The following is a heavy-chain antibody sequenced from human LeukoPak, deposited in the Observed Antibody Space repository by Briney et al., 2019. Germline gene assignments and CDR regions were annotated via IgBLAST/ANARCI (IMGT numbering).Heavy chain of an antibody. V-gene: IGHV1-8*01. J-gene: IGHJ6*02. CDR2: MNPNSGNT. CDR3: ARGSIVVVPAAIPSYYYGMDV. D-gene: IGHD2-2*02. CDR1: GYTFTSYD. Sequence: ASVKVSCKASGYTFTSYDINWVRQATGQGLEWMGWMNPNSGNTGYAQKFQGRVTMTRNTSISTAYMELSSLRSEDTAVYYCARGSIVVVPAAIPSYYYGMDVWGQGTTVTVSS.